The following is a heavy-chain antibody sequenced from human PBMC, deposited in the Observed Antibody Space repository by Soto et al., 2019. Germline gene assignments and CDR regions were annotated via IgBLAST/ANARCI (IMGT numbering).Heavy chain of an antibody. CDR2: IWDDGSNK. D-gene: IGHD3-10*01. Sequence: QVQLVESGGGVVQPGRSLRLSCTASGFIFSDYGMHWVRQAPGKGLEWVAGIWDDGSNKYYAASVKGRFTISRDNSKNTVFLQMNSLRAEDVAVYYCARDLKTSRPAGLSQYHYAYYGLDVWGQGTTVTVSS. V-gene: IGHV3-33*01. J-gene: IGHJ6*02. CDR3: ARDLKTSRPAGLSQYHYAYYGLDV. CDR1: GFIFSDYG.